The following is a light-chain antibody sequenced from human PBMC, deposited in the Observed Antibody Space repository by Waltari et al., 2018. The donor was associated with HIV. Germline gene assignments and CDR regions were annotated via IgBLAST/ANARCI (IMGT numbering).Light chain of an antibody. CDR1: ISNIGSNS. Sequence: QSVLTPPTPASGTPGQKITISCSGNISNIGSNSVNWYQQFSGAAPKLPIFSNNQHPSGVPARFSGSKSGSAASLAISGLHSDDEAIYHCATWDDTLSGPVFGGGTKLTVL. V-gene: IGLV1-44*01. CDR3: ATWDDTLSGPV. CDR2: SNN. J-gene: IGLJ3*02.